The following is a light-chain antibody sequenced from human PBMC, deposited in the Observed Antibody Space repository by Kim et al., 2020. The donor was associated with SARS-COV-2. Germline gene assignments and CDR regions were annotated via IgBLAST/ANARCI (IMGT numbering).Light chain of an antibody. CDR3: QAWDSSTVI. CDR1: KLGNKY. V-gene: IGLV3-1*01. Sequence: SYELTQPPSVSVSPGQTASITCSGDKLGNKYVCWYQQKAGQSPDLVIYKDTKRPSGIPERFSGSNSGNTATLTISGTQAMDEADYYCQAWDSSTVIFGGATKLTVL. J-gene: IGLJ2*01. CDR2: KDT.